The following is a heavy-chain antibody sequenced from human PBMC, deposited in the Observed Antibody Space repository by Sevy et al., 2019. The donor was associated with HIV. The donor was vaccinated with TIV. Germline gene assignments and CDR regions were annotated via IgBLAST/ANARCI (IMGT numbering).Heavy chain of an antibody. Sequence: GGSLRLSCEASGFTFSSFGMSWVRQAPGKGLEWVSGISGTGGSTYYADSVKVRFTISRDNSKNTLYIHMISLRAEDTAVYYCAKDGGRNWDQFFFDYWGQGTLVTVSS. CDR1: GFTFSSFG. J-gene: IGHJ4*02. CDR3: AKDGGRNWDQFFFDY. V-gene: IGHV3-23*01. CDR2: ISGTGGST. D-gene: IGHD7-27*01.